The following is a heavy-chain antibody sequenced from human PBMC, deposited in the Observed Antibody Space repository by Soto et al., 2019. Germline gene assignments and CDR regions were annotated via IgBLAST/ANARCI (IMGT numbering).Heavy chain of an antibody. Sequence: ASVKVSCKASGYSFTDYHIHWVRQAPGQGLEWLGRINPKSGGTSTAQKFQGWVTMTTGTSISTASMELTRLTSDDTAIYYCASADSTDCSNGVCSFFYNHDMDVWGQGTTVTVSS. CDR2: INPKSGGT. V-gene: IGHV1-2*04. J-gene: IGHJ6*02. D-gene: IGHD2-8*01. CDR1: GYSFTDYH. CDR3: ASADSTDCSNGVCSFFYNHDMDV.